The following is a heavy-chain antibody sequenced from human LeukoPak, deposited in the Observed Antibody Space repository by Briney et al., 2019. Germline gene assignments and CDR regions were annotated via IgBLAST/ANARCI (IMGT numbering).Heavy chain of an antibody. D-gene: IGHD4-17*01. CDR3: ASPRGAVTTFLDAFDI. J-gene: IGHJ3*02. CDR2: IYYSGST. CDR1: GGSISSYY. Sequence: SETLSLTCTVSGGSISSYYWSWIRQPPGKGLEWIGSIYYSGSTYYNPSLKSRVTISVDTSKNQFSLKLSSVTAADTAVYYCASPRGAVTTFLDAFDIWGQGTMVTVSS. V-gene: IGHV4-59*05.